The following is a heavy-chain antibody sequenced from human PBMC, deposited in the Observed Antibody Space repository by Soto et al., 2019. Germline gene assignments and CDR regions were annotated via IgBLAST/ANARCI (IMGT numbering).Heavy chain of an antibody. CDR2: IIPIFGTA. V-gene: IGHV1-69*13. D-gene: IGHD3-10*01. CDR1: GGTFSSYA. Sequence: SVKVSCKASGGTFSSYAISWVRQAPGQGLEWMGGIIPIFGTANYAQKFQGRVTITADESTSTAYMELSSLRSEDTAVYYCARADTMVRGVISYYYYGMDVWGQGTTVTVSS. CDR3: ARADTMVRGVISYYYYGMDV. J-gene: IGHJ6*02.